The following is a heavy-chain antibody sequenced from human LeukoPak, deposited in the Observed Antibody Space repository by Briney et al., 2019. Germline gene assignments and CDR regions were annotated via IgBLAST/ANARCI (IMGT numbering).Heavy chain of an antibody. Sequence: GGSLRLSCTASGFTFGDYAMSWVRQAPGKGLEWVGFIRSKAYGGTTEYAASVKGRFTISRDDSKSIAYLQMNSLKTEDTAVYYCTRDPPHYYDSSGYYSYFDYWGQGTLATVSS. CDR1: GFTFGDYA. J-gene: IGHJ4*02. D-gene: IGHD3-22*01. CDR3: TRDPPHYYDSSGYYSYFDY. CDR2: IRSKAYGGTT. V-gene: IGHV3-49*04.